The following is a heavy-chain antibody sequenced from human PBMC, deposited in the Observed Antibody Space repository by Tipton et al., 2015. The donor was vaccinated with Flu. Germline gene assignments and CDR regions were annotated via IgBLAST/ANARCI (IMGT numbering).Heavy chain of an antibody. CDR3: ARRGYSNYVSEPKNWFDP. J-gene: IGHJ5*02. CDR2: IHYSGSP. CDR1: RDSMRSDYF. D-gene: IGHD4-11*01. V-gene: IGHV4-38-2*02. Sequence: TLSLTCTVSRDSMRSDYFWGWIRQAPGKGLEWIGNIHYSGSPHYNPSPKSRVTISIDTSKNQFSLRLSSVTAADTAVYYCARRGYSNYVSEPKNWFDPWGQGTLVTVSS.